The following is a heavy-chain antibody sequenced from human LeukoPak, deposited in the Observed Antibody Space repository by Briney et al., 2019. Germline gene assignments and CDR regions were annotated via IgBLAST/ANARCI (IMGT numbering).Heavy chain of an antibody. J-gene: IGHJ5*02. CDR1: GFTFSSYR. CDR2: INSDGSST. CDR3: ARTGIAARPTVWFDP. D-gene: IGHD6-6*01. Sequence: PGGSLSLSCAASGFTFSSYRMHWVRQAPGKGLVWVSHINSDGSSTNYADSVKGRFTISRDNAKNTLYLQMNSLRAEDTAVYYCARTGIAARPTVWFDPWGQGTLVTVSS. V-gene: IGHV3-74*01.